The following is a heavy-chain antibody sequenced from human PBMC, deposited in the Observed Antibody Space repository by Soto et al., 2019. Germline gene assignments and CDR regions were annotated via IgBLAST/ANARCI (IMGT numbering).Heavy chain of an antibody. D-gene: IGHD3-16*01. J-gene: IGHJ3*01. CDR2: VTGSGSTT. Sequence: GKGLEWVSTVTGSGSTTYYADSVKGRFTISRDNSKNSVQLQMDRLKAEDTVVERGGKPPSRSFSVSAFDLWGQGTMVTVSS. CDR3: GKPPSRSFSVSAFDL. V-gene: IGHV3-23*01.